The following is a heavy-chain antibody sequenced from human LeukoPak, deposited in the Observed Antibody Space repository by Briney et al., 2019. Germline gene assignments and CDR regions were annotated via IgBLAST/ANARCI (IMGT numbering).Heavy chain of an antibody. CDR1: GFTFSNAW. J-gene: IGHJ4*02. Sequence: GGSLRLSCAASGFTFSNAWMSWVCQAPGKGLEWVGRIKSKTDGGTTDYAAPVKGRFTISRDDSKNTLYLQMNSLKTEDTAVYYCTTERYLDWLSPGGYFDYWGQGTLVTVSS. CDR3: TTERYLDWLSPGGYFDY. D-gene: IGHD3-9*01. V-gene: IGHV3-15*01. CDR2: IKSKTDGGTT.